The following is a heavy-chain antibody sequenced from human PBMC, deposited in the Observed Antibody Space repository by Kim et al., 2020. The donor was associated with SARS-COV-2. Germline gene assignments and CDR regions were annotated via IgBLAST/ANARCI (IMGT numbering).Heavy chain of an antibody. Sequence: GGSLRLSCAASGFTFSDFYMNWIRQAPGKGLEWVSSISSSNAYTNYADSVKGRFTISRDKAKNSLYLQMKSLRVDDTAMYYCARAGYCSGTACTPGDYFGYWGQEGLVTVSS. V-gene: IGHV3-11*05. CDR1: GFTFSDFY. D-gene: IGHD2-15*01. J-gene: IGHJ4*02. CDR3: ARAGYCSGTACTPGDYFGY. CDR2: ISSSNAYT.